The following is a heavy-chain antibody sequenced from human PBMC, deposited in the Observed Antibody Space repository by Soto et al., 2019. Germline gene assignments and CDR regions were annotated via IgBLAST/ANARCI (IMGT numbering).Heavy chain of an antibody. J-gene: IGHJ4*02. V-gene: IGHV1-69*01. CDR3: ARQLWDSRTIAARTLNYFDY. D-gene: IGHD6-6*01. Sequence: QVQLVQSGAEVKKPGSSVKVSCKASGGTFSSYAISWVRQAPGQGLEWMGGIIPIFGTANYAQQFQGRVTITADESTSTANRELSSLRSEDTAVYYCARQLWDSRTIAARTLNYFDYWGQGTLVTVSS. CDR2: IIPIFGTA. CDR1: GGTFSSYA.